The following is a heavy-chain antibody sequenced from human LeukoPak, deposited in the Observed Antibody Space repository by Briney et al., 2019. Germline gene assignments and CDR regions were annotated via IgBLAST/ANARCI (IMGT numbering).Heavy chain of an antibody. CDR2: ISGSAGST. D-gene: IGHD1-26*01. J-gene: IGHJ4*02. CDR1: GFTFSSYA. CDR3: AKDLRYSGSLRAMDY. Sequence: GGSLRLSCAASGFTFSSYAMSWVRQAPGKGLEWVSGISGSAGSTYYADSVKGRFTISRDNSKSTLSLQMNSLGAEDTAVYYCAKDLRYSGSLRAMDYWGQGTVVTVSS. V-gene: IGHV3-23*01.